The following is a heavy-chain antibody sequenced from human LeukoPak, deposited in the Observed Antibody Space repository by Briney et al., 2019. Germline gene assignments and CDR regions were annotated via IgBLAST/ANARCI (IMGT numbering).Heavy chain of an antibody. CDR2: IYPGDSDT. D-gene: IGHD3-22*01. CDR3: ARPRFYDSSAGRDHAFDI. Sequence: GESLKISCKGSGYSFTSYWIGWVRQMPGKSLEWMGIIYPGDSDTRYSPSFQGQVTISADKSISTAYLQWSSLKASDTAMYYCARPRFYDSSAGRDHAFDIWGQGTMVTVSS. J-gene: IGHJ3*02. V-gene: IGHV5-51*01. CDR1: GYSFTSYW.